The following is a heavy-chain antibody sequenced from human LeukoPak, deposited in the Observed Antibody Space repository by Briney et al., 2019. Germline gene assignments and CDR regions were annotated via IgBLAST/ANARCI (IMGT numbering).Heavy chain of an antibody. J-gene: IGHJ4*02. CDR3: ARHGAIPEY. Sequence: SETLSLTCSVSGGSMGTYYWTWVRQPPGKGLEWIGYIYYRGSTNYNPSLKSRVSISEDTAKNQFSLKLTSVTAADTAVYYCARHGAIPEYWGQGSLVIVSS. CDR1: GGSMGTYY. V-gene: IGHV4-59*08. CDR2: IYYRGST. D-gene: IGHD2-21*01.